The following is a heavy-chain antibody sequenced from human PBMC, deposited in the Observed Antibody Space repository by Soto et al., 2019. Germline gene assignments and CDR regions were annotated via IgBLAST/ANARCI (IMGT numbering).Heavy chain of an antibody. V-gene: IGHV3-21*01. CDR2: ISSSSSYI. J-gene: IGHJ4*02. CDR3: ARLGSLVRGVSIHGVDY. CDR1: GFTFSSYS. Sequence: EVQLVESGGGLVKPGGSLRLSCAASGFTFSSYSMNWVRQAPGKGLEWVSSISSSSSYIYYADSVKGRFTISRDNAKNSLYLQMNSLRAEDTGVYYCARLGSLVRGVSIHGVDYWGQGTLVTVSS. D-gene: IGHD3-10*01.